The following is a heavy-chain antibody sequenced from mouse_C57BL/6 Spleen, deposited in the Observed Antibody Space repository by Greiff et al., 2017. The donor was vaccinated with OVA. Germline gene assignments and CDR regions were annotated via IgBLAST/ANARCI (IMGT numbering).Heavy chain of an antibody. CDR2: SRNKANDYTT. D-gene: IGHD2-12*01. CDR1: GFTFSDFY. CDR3: ARDEYSDFGYFDV. Sequence: DVQLVESGGGLVQPGRSLRLSCATSGFTFSDFYMEWVRQAPGKGLEWIAASRNKANDYTTEYSASVKGRFIVSRDTSQSILYLQMNALRAEDTAIYYCARDEYSDFGYFDVWGTGTTVTVSS. J-gene: IGHJ1*03. V-gene: IGHV7-1*01.